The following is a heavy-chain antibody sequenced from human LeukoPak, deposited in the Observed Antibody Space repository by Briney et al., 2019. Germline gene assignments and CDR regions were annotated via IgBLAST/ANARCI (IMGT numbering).Heavy chain of an antibody. J-gene: IGHJ4*02. V-gene: IGHV1-46*01. CDR3: ARGFLSVGSSWYSDLNY. D-gene: IGHD6-13*01. CDR1: GYTFTSYY. CDR2: INPSGGST. Sequence: GASVKVSCKASGYTFTSYYMHWVRRAPGQGLEWMGIINPSGGSTSYAQKFQGRVTMTRDMSTSTVYMELSSLRSEDTAVYYCARGFLSVGSSWYSDLNYWGQGTLVTVSS.